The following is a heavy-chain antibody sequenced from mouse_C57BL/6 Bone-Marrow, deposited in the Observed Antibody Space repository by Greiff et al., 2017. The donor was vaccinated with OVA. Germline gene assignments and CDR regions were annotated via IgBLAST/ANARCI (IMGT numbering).Heavy chain of an antibody. CDR2: IRNKANNHAT. D-gene: IGHD2-4*01. CDR1: GFTFSDAW. Sequence: EVNLVESGGGLVQPGGSMKLSCAASGFTFSDAWMDWVRQSPEKGLEWVAEIRNKANNHATYYAESVKGRFTISRDDSKSSVYLQMNSLRAEDTGIYYCTRRPIYYDYDARVRGPWFAYWGQGTLVTVSA. J-gene: IGHJ3*01. CDR3: TRRPIYYDYDARVRGPWFAY. V-gene: IGHV6-6*01.